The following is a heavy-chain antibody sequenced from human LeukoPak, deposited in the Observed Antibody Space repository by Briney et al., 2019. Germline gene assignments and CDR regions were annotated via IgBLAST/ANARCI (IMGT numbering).Heavy chain of an antibody. CDR1: GGSISSYY. J-gene: IGHJ4*02. D-gene: IGHD3-22*01. CDR3: ARAAPGRYDSSGYYQFDY. V-gene: IGHV4-59*01. CDR2: IYYSGST. Sequence: SETLSLTCTVSGGSISSYYWSWIRQPPGKGLEWIGYIYYSGSTNYNPSLKSRVTISVDTSNNQFSLKLSSVTAADTAVYYCARAAPGRYDSSGYYQFDYWGQGTLVTVSS.